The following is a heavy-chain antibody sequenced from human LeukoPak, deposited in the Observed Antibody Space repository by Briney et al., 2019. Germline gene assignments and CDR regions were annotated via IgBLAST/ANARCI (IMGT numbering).Heavy chain of an antibody. CDR2: INPNSGGT. D-gene: IGHD6-6*01. V-gene: IGHV1-2*02. CDR3: ARELSSSSSIGTNWFDP. J-gene: IGHJ5*02. CDR1: GYTFTGYY. Sequence: ASVKVSCKASGYTFTGYYMHWVRQAPGQGLEWMGWINPNSGGTNYAQKFQGRVPMTRDTSISTAYMELSRLRSDDTAVYYCARELSSSSSIGTNWFDPWGQGTLVTVSS.